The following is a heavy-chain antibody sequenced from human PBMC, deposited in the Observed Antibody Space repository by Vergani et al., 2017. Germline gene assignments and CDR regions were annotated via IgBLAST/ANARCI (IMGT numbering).Heavy chain of an antibody. CDR1: GFSFNSYW. CDR3: AKDLGGCNSISCSYYMDV. V-gene: IGHV3-74*03. Sequence: DVHLAESGGGFFQPGGSLRLSCSASGFSFNSYWMHWVRQVPGKGLLWVSRIKSDGSITAYADSVKGRFTISRDNSQNTVNLQMTSLRVDDTAVYYCAKDLGGCNSISCSYYMDVWGKGTTVTV. J-gene: IGHJ6*03. D-gene: IGHD2/OR15-2a*01. CDR2: IKSDGSIT.